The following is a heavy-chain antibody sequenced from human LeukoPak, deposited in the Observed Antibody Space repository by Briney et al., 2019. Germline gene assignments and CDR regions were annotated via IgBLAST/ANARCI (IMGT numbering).Heavy chain of an antibody. J-gene: IGHJ4*02. V-gene: IGHV1-2*04. CDR2: INPNSGGT. CDR1: GYTLTELS. Sequence: GASVKVSCKVSGYTLTELSMHWVRQAPGQGLEWMGWINPNSGGTNYAQKFQGWVTMTRDTSISTAYMELSRLRSDDTAVYYCARERDGYNLGFDYWGQGTLVTVSS. CDR3: ARERDGYNLGFDY. D-gene: IGHD5-24*01.